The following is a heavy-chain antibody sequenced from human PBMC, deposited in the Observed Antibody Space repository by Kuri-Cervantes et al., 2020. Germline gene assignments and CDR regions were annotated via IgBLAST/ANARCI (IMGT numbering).Heavy chain of an antibody. J-gene: IGHJ2*01. V-gene: IGHV1-45*02. CDR3: ARGGHSSGWRYWYFDL. CDR1: GYTFTYRY. CDR2: ITPFNGNT. Sequence: SVKVSCKASGYTFTYRYLHWVRQAPGQALEWMGWITPFNGNTNYAQKFQDRVTITRDRSMSTAYMELSSLRSEDAAVYYCARGGHSSGWRYWYFDLWGRGTLVTVSS. D-gene: IGHD6-19*01.